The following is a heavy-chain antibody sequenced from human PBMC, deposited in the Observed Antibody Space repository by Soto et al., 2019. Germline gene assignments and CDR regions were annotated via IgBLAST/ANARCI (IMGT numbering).Heavy chain of an antibody. D-gene: IGHD2-15*01. CDR1: GGTFSSYA. Sequence: SVKVSCKASGGTFSSYAISWVRQAPGQGLEWMGGIIPIFGTANYAQKFQGRATITADKSTSTAYMELSSLRSEDTAVYYCARVPLVAATLFWFDPWGQGTLVTVSS. CDR2: IIPIFGTA. J-gene: IGHJ5*02. CDR3: ARVPLVAATLFWFDP. V-gene: IGHV1-69*06.